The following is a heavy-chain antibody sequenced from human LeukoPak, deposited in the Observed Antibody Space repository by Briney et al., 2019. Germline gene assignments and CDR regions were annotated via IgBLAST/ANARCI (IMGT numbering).Heavy chain of an antibody. CDR2: ISSSSSYI. V-gene: IGHV3-21*01. J-gene: IGHJ4*02. CDR1: GFTFSSYS. Sequence: GGSLRLSCAASGFTFSSYSMNWVRQAPGKGLEWVSSISSSSSYIYYTDSVKGRFTISRDNAKNSLYLQMNSLRAEDTAVYYCARNKKGDRYTYGHDYWGQGTLVTVSS. D-gene: IGHD5-18*01. CDR3: ARNKKGDRYTYGHDY.